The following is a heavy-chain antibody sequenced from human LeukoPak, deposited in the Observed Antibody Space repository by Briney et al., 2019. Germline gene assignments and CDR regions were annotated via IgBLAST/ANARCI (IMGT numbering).Heavy chain of an antibody. J-gene: IGHJ4*02. Sequence: PGGSLRLSCAASGFTFNGFWMSWVRQAPGKGLEWVSVIYSGGATYYADSVKGRFTISRDTSKNTLYLQMNSLRADDTAVYYCARGGGDQYAVEYWGQGTLVTVSS. V-gene: IGHV3-66*01. CDR3: ARGGGDQYAVEY. CDR2: IYSGGAT. CDR1: GFTFNGFW. D-gene: IGHD2-21*02.